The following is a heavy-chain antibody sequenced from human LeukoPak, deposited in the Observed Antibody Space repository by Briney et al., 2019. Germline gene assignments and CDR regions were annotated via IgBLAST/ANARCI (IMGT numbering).Heavy chain of an antibody. D-gene: IGHD5-12*01. CDR1: GGSFSGYY. CDR3: AREIIVARGAFDI. CDR2: VNHRGST. J-gene: IGHJ3*02. V-gene: IGHV4-34*01. Sequence: PSETLSLTCAVYGGSFSGYYWSWFRQPPGKGLEWIGEVNHRGSTNYNPSLKSRVTISVDTSKNQFSLKLSSVTAADTAVYYCAREIIVARGAFDIWGQGTMVTVSS.